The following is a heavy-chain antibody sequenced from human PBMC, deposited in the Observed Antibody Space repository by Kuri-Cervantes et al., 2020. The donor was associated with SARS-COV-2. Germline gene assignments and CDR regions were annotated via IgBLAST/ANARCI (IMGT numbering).Heavy chain of an antibody. CDR1: GGSISSSSYY. V-gene: IGHV4-39*07. CDR3: AREDYGGNSSGLDP. CDR2: IYYSGST. Sequence: GSLRLSCTVSGGSISSSSYYWGWIRQPPGKGLEWIGSIYYSGSTYYNPSLKSRVTISVDTSKNQFSLKLSSVTAADTAVYYCAREDYGGNSSGLDPWGQGTLVTVSS. J-gene: IGHJ5*02. D-gene: IGHD4-23*01.